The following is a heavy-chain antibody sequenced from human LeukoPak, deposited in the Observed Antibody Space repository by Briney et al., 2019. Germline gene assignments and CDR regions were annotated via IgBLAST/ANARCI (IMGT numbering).Heavy chain of an antibody. CDR2: ISSSSSYI. Sequence: AGGSLRLSCAASGFTFSSYSMNWVRQAPGKGLEWVSSISSSSSYIYHADSVKGRFTISRDNAKNSLYLQMNSLRAEDTAVYYCARDPRYYHGSGFDYWGQGTLVTVSS. V-gene: IGHV3-21*01. CDR1: GFTFSSYS. D-gene: IGHD3-10*01. J-gene: IGHJ4*02. CDR3: ARDPRYYHGSGFDY.